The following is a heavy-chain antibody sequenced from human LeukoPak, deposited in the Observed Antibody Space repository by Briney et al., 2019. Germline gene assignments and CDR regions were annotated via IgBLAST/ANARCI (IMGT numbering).Heavy chain of an antibody. CDR2: IWYDGSNK. D-gene: IGHD3-3*01. Sequence: EGSLRLSCAASGFTFSNYGMHWVRQAPGKGLEWVAIIWYDGSNKYYADSVKGRFTISRDNSKNTLFLQMGSLRVEDMAVYYCARGLRAYYYYGMDVWGQGTTVTVSS. J-gene: IGHJ6*02. V-gene: IGHV3-30*02. CDR3: ARGLRAYYYYGMDV. CDR1: GFTFSNYG.